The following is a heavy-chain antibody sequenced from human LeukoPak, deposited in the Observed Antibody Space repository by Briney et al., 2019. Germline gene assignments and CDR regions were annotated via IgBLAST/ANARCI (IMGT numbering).Heavy chain of an antibody. D-gene: IGHD2-2*01. CDR2: INHRGSNT. J-gene: IGHJ6*03. CDR1: RYTFTSYS. CDR3: ARGHIVVVPAASYRYYMDV. Sequence: SVPVSCMASRYTFTSYSMHWLRQAAGQGVEWMGIINHRGSNTSYAQNYQRRVTMTRDLYTSTVYMEQSSLRSEHTAVYDYARGHIVVVPAASYRYYMDVWGKGTKVTVSS. V-gene: IGHV1-46*01.